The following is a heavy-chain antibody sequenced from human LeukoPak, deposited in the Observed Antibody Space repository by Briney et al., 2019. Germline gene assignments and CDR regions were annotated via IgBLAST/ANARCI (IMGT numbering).Heavy chain of an antibody. J-gene: IGHJ5*02. CDR1: GGSISSYY. CDR2: IYYSGST. D-gene: IGHD1-7*01. Sequence: SETLSLTCTVSGGSISSYYWSWIRQPPGKGLEWIGYIYYSGSTNYNPSLKSRATISVDTSKNQFSLKLSSVTAADTAVYYCARSDVVSLELNWFDPWGQGTLVTVSS. V-gene: IGHV4-59*01. CDR3: ARSDVVSLELNWFDP.